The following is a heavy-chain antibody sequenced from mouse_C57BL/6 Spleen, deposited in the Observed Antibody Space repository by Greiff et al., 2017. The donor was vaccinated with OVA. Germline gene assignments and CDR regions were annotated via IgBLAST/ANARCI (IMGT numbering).Heavy chain of an antibody. CDR1: GFTFSSYA. CDR2: ISDGGSYT. D-gene: IGHD2-2*01. V-gene: IGHV5-4*01. Sequence: EVQRVESGGGLVKPGGSLKLSCAASGFTFSSYAMSWVRQTPEKRLEWVATISDGGSYTYYPDNVKGRFTISRDNAKNNLYLQMSHLKSEDTAMYYCARGLTGSCLAYGAKGLWSLSLQ. CDR3: ARGLTGSCLAY. J-gene: IGHJ3*01.